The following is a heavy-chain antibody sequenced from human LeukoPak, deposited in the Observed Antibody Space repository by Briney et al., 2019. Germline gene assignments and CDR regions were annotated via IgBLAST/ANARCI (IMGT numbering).Heavy chain of an antibody. J-gene: IGHJ4*02. CDR3: AREYYDFWSGSGPDL. Sequence: GASVKVSCKASGYTFTSYGITWVRQAPGQGLEWMGWISAYNGNTNYVQKLQGRVTMTTDTSTNTAYMELGSLRPDDTAIYYCAREYYDFWSGSGPDLWGQGTPVTVSS. CDR1: GYTFTSYG. D-gene: IGHD3-3*01. V-gene: IGHV1-18*01. CDR2: ISAYNGNT.